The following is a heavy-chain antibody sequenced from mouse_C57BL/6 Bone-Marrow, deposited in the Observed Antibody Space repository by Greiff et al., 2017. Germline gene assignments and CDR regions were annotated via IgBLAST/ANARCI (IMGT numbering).Heavy chain of an antibody. CDR1: GYTFTSYW. Sequence: QVQLQQPGAELVKPGASVKLSCKASGYTFTSYWMHWVKQRPGQGLEWIGMIHPNSGSTNYNEKFKSKATLTVDKSSSTAYMQLSSLTSVDSAVYYCAREYYCGSSFYWYFAVWGTGTTVTVSS. CDR3: AREYYCGSSFYWYFAV. D-gene: IGHD1-1*01. V-gene: IGHV1-64*01. CDR2: IHPNSGST. J-gene: IGHJ1*03.